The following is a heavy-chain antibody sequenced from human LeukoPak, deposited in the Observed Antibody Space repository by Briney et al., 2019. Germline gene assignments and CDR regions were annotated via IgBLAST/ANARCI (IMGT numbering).Heavy chain of an antibody. CDR3: ATALRYSSGWYFDY. CDR1: GFTFSSYA. Sequence: PGGALRLSRAASGFTFSSYAMSWVRQAPGKGLEWGSAISGSGGSTYYADSVKGRVTISRDNSKNTLYLQMNSLRAEDTAVYYCATALRYSSGWYFDYWGQGTLVTVSS. V-gene: IGHV3-23*01. J-gene: IGHJ4*02. CDR2: ISGSGGST. D-gene: IGHD6-19*01.